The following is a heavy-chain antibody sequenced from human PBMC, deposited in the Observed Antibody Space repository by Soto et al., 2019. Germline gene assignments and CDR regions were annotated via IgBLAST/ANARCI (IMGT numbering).Heavy chain of an antibody. D-gene: IGHD3-10*01. CDR1: GFTFSSYS. CDR3: ARPTFFFGSGSYSANAYAMDV. V-gene: IGHV3-48*01. Sequence: PGGSLRLSCAASGFTFSSYSMNWVRQAPGKGLEWISYISSSSSTMYYADSVKGRFTVSRDNAKNSLSLQMNSLRAEDTAVYYCARPTFFFGSGSYSANAYAMDVWGQGTTVTVSS. J-gene: IGHJ6*02. CDR2: ISSSSSTM.